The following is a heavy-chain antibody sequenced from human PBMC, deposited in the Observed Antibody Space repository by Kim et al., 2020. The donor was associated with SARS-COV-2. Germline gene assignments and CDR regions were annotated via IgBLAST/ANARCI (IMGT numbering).Heavy chain of an antibody. CDR3: AREEVGLPGWFGP. Sequence: YADSVKGRFTVSRDNAKNSVYLQMNSLRAEDTAVYYCAREEVGLPGWFGPWGQGTLVTVSS. V-gene: IGHV3-48*03. D-gene: IGHD1-26*01. J-gene: IGHJ5*02.